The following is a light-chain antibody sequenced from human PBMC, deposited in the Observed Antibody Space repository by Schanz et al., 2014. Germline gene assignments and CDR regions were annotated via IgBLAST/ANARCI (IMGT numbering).Light chain of an antibody. V-gene: IGLV1-40*01. CDR2: VNS. CDR3: QSYASRMGGV. J-gene: IGLJ3*02. Sequence: QSVLTQPPSVSGAPGQRVTISCTGSSSNIGAGYDVHWYQQLPGTAPKLLIYVNSNRPSGVPDRFSGSTSGTSASLAITGLQAEDEADYYCQSYASRMGGVFGGGTKLTVL. CDR1: SSNIGAGYD.